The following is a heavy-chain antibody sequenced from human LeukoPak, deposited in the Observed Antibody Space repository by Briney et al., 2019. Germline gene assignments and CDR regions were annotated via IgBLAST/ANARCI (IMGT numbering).Heavy chain of an antibody. V-gene: IGHV3-33*06. CDR3: AKGRWVQPAGYLDF. CDR2: IWYDGSNK. D-gene: IGHD5-24*01. CDR1: GFTFSDSG. J-gene: IGHJ4*02. Sequence: PGRSLRLSCAASGFTFSDSGMYWVRQSPGKGLEWVALIWYDGSNKYYADSVKGRFTISRDNSKNTLYPQMNSLRAEDTAVYYCAKGRWVQPAGYLDFSGQGTLVTVSA.